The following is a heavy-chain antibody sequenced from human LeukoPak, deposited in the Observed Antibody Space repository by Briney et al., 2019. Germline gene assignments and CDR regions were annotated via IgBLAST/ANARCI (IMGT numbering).Heavy chain of an antibody. D-gene: IGHD3-10*01. CDR2: ISHSAHGI. CDR1: GFTFSDYA. CDR3: AREEERFASWGYFKY. J-gene: IGHJ4*02. V-gene: IGHV3-23*01. Sequence: GGSLRLSCTASGFTFSDYAMNWIRQAPGKGLEWVSTISHSAHGIFYTDYVKGRFTISRDNSNNTVYLQMNSLRAEDTALYYCAREEERFASWGYFKYWGQGALVTVSS.